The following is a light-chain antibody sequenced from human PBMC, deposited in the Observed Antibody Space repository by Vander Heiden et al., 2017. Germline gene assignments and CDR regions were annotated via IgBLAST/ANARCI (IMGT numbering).Light chain of an antibody. CDR3: QSYDSSLSGWV. CDR1: SANIGAGYD. V-gene: IGLV1-40*01. Sequence: QSVLPQPPSVSQAPGQRVTISSTRSSANIGAGYDVQWYQQLPGTAPRLLIYGNNNRPSGVPDRLSGSKSGTSASLAITGLQAEDEADYYCQSYDSSLSGWVFGGGTKLTVL. J-gene: IGLJ3*02. CDR2: GNN.